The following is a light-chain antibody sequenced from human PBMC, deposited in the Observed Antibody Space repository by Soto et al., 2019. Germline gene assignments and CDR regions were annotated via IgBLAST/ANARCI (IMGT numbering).Light chain of an antibody. CDR3: QQYYNWPPIT. CDR2: GAY. Sequence: EIVMTQSPATLSVSPGERATLSCRASQSVSSYLAWYQQKPGQAPRPLIYGAYTRATGIAARFSGSGSGTAFTLTISSLQSEDFAIYYCQQYYNWPPITFGQGTRLEIK. CDR1: QSVSSY. V-gene: IGKV3-15*01. J-gene: IGKJ5*01.